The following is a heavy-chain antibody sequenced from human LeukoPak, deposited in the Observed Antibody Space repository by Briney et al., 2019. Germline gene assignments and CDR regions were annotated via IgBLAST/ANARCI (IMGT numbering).Heavy chain of an antibody. CDR1: GFTFSDYY. Sequence: PGGSLRLSCAASGFTFSDYYMSWIRQAPGKGLERVSYISSSGSTIYYADSVKGRFTISRDNAKNSLYLQMNSLRAEDTAVYYCAKRVPAGRFDYWGQGTLVTVSS. J-gene: IGHJ4*02. CDR2: ISSSGSTI. CDR3: AKRVPAGRFDY. V-gene: IGHV3-11*01.